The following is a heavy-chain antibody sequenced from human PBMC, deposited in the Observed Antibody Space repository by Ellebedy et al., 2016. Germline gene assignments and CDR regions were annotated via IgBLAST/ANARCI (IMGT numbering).Heavy chain of an antibody. CDR2: ISIDGREK. V-gene: IGHV3-30*04. CDR3: ARDHDETGDI. D-gene: IGHD3-16*01. Sequence: GESLKISXSASGFSLSTFTVHWVRQAPGKGLEWVALISIDGREKYYADSVRGRFTISKDTSKNTLYLQMNSLITEDTAVYYCARDHDETGDIWGQGTQVTVSS. CDR1: GFSLSTFT. J-gene: IGHJ3*02.